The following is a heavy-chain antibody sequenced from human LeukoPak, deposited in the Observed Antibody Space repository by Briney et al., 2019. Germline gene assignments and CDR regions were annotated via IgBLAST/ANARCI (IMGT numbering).Heavy chain of an antibody. V-gene: IGHV3-72*01. CDR3: TRDGGDSYYGAFDI. D-gene: IGHD3-10*01. CDR2: IRRGTNSYTT. Sequence: PGGSLRLSCAASGFTFSDYILDWVRQAPGKGLEWVGRIRRGTNSYTTEYAASVKGRFIISRDDSQNSLYLHMNSLKAEDTAVYFCTRDGGDSYYGAFDIWGQGTMVTVAS. J-gene: IGHJ3*02. CDR1: GFTFSDYI.